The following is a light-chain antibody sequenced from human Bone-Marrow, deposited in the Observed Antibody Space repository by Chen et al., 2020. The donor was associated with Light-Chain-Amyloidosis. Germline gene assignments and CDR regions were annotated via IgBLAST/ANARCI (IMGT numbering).Light chain of an antibody. Sequence: EIVMTQSPVTRSVSPGERATLSCRASQSVSSNLAWYQQKPGQAPRLLIYGASTRATGIPARFIGSGSGTEFNLTISSLQSEDCAVYYCQQYNNWPRTFGQGTKVEIK. CDR2: GAS. V-gene: IGKV3-15*01. CDR3: QQYNNWPRT. CDR1: QSVSSN. J-gene: IGKJ1*01.